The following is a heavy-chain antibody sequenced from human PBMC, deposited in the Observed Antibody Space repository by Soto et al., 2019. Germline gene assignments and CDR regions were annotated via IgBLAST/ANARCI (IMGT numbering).Heavy chain of an antibody. D-gene: IGHD3-3*01. CDR1: GGSISSYY. V-gene: IGHV4-59*01. CDR3: ARGQTGWSGYSDFDY. CDR2: IYYSGST. J-gene: IGHJ4*02. Sequence: QVELQESGPGLVKPSETLSLTCTVSGGSISSYYWSWIRQPPGKGLEWIGYIYYSGSTNYNPSLKCRVTISVDTSKNQFSLKLSSVTAADTAVYYCARGQTGWSGYSDFDYWGQGTLVTVSS.